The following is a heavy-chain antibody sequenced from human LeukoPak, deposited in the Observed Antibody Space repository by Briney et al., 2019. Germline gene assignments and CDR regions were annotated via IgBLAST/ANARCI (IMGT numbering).Heavy chain of an antibody. CDR2: ITSSGSYI. CDR3: ARDTDYYDSSGYYYYFDY. V-gene: IGHV3-21*01. CDR1: GFTFSRYR. D-gene: IGHD3-22*01. J-gene: IGHJ4*02. Sequence: PGGSLRLSCAASGFTFSRYRMNWVRQAPGKGLEWVSSITSSGSYIYYADSVKGRFTISRDNAKNLLYLQMNSLRAEDTAVYYCARDTDYYDSSGYYYYFDYWGQGTLVTVSS.